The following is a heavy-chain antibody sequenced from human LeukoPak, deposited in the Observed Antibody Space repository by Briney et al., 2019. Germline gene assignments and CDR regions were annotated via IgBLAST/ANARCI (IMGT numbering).Heavy chain of an antibody. CDR3: ARVVGAAAGGFDY. CDR2: IYHSGST. J-gene: IGHJ4*02. Sequence: SGTLSHTCAVSGGYLSSSNWWSWVRQPPGKGPEWIGEIYHSGSTNYNPSLKSRVTISVDKSKNQFSLKPGSVTAADTAVYYCARVVGAAAGGFDYWGQGTLVTVSS. V-gene: IGHV4-4*02. D-gene: IGHD6-13*01. CDR1: GGYLSSSNW.